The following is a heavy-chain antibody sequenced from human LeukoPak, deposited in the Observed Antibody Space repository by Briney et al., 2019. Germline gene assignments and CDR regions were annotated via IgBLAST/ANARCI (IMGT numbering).Heavy chain of an antibody. Sequence: GGSLRLSCAASGFTFSSYGMHWVRQAPDKGLEWVAFIRYDGSNKYYADSVKGRFTISRDNSKNTLYLQMNSLRAEDTAVYYCARDYYDSSGYHHNWFDPWGQGTLVTVSS. CDR3: ARDYYDSSGYHHNWFDP. V-gene: IGHV3-30*02. CDR2: IRYDGSNK. CDR1: GFTFSSYG. D-gene: IGHD3-22*01. J-gene: IGHJ5*02.